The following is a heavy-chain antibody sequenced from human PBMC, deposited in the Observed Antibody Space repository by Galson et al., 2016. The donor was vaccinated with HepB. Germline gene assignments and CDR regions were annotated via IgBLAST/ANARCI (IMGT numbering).Heavy chain of an antibody. V-gene: IGHV3-23*01. J-gene: IGHJ4*02. Sequence: SLRLSCAASGFTFSSYAMSWVRQAPGKGLEWVSTITGSGGRIKYADSVKGRLITSRDNSKNTLYLQLNSLRAEDTAVYYCAKDGGYCSDATCYYRNSWGQGTQVTVSS. CDR2: ITGSGGRI. CDR1: GFTFSSYA. CDR3: AKDGGYCSDATCYYRNS. D-gene: IGHD2-15*01.